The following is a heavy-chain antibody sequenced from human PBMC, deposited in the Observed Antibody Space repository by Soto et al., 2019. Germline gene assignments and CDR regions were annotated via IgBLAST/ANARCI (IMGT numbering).Heavy chain of an antibody. CDR2: ISVDSSDT. V-gene: IGHV3-11*03. J-gene: IGHJ3*02. Sequence: QVQLLESGGGLVKPGGSLRLSCAASGFTVSGYYMGWIRQPPGKGLEWISYISVDSSDTNHADSVKGRFTISRDNAKNSLYLQMNSLRVEDTAVYFCATGQQVRMADIWGQVTLVTVSS. D-gene: IGHD6-13*01. CDR3: ATGQQVRMADI. CDR1: GFTVSGYY.